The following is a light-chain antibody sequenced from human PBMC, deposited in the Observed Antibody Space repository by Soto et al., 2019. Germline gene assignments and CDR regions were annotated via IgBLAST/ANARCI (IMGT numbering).Light chain of an antibody. CDR2: GAS. CDR1: QGISSY. Sequence: DIQLTQSPSFLSASVGDRVTITCRASQGISSYLAWYQQRPVELPELLIYGASTLRPGVASRFSGSGSGTEFTLTISSLQPEDFAVYFCQQYASSPYTFGQGTKVEIK. J-gene: IGKJ2*01. CDR3: QQYASSPYT. V-gene: IGKV1-9*01.